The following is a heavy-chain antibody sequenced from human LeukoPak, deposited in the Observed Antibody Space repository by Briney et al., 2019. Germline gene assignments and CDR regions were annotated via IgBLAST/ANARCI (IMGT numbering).Heavy chain of an antibody. V-gene: IGHV3-13*01. CDR2: LGSAGDK. CDR1: GFTLSDYD. D-gene: IGHD2-8*02. CDR3: ARDILGPTNYVMDL. J-gene: IGHJ6*02. Sequence: GGSLRLSCAASGFTLSDYDIHWVRQPIGKGLDWVSGLGSAGDKYHAGSERGRFTISRDNAKNTLYLQMNSLRAEDTAVYYCARDILGPTNYVMDLWGRGTTVTVSS.